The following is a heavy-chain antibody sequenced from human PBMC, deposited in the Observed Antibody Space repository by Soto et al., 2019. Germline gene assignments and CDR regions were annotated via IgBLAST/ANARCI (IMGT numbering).Heavy chain of an antibody. CDR1: GFTFSSYS. CDR3: ARAHSLRYFGWLV. V-gene: IGHV3-21*01. CDR2: ISSSSSYI. J-gene: IGHJ4*02. Sequence: GGSLRLSCAASGFTFSSYSMNWVRQAPGKGLEWVSSISSSSSYIYYADSVKGRFTISRDNAKNSLYLQMNSLRAEDTAVYYCARAHSLRYFGWLVWGQGTLVTVSS. D-gene: IGHD3-9*01.